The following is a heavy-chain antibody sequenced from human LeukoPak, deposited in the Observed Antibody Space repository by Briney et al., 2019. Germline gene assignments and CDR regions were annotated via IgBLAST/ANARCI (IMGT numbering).Heavy chain of an antibody. J-gene: IGHJ4*02. CDR2: IPGSGGAT. D-gene: IGHD6-6*01. CDR3: LRPFDY. Sequence: GGSLRLSCEASGFTFSSYAIRWVRQAPGTGLEWVSSIPGSGGATYYADSVRGRFSISRDNAKNTLYLQMNSLRAEDTAVYYCLRPFDYWGQGTLVTVSS. V-gene: IGHV3-23*01. CDR1: GFTFSSYA.